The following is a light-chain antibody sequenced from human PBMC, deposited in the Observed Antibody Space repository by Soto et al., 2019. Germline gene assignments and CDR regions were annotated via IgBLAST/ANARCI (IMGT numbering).Light chain of an antibody. CDR3: QQYNSNSWT. J-gene: IGKJ1*01. Sequence: IQMTLSPSTVSASVGDRVTITCRASQSISRWLAWYQQKPGKAPKVLSYTTYNLESGVPSMFSSVQSRFSGSESGTEFTLTISSLQPDDFAIYYYQQYNSNSWTFGQGTKVEIK. CDR1: QSISRW. CDR2: TTY. V-gene: IGKV1-5*03.